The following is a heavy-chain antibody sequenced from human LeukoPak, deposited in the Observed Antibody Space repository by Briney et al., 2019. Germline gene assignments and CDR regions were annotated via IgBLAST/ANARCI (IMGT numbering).Heavy chain of an antibody. D-gene: IGHD1-26*01. CDR2: ISSSSSYI. CDR3: ARVEEGAITFDY. V-gene: IGHV3-21*01. J-gene: IGHJ4*02. Sequence: PGGSLRLSCAASGFTFSSYSMNWVRQAPGKGLEWVSSISSSSSYIYYADSVKGRFTISRDNAKNSLYLQMNSLRAEDTAVYYCARVEEGAITFDYWGQGTLVTVSS. CDR1: GFTFSSYS.